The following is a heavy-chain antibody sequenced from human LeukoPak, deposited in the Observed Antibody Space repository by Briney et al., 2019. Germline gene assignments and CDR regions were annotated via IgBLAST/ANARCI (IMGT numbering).Heavy chain of an antibody. CDR1: GFTFSSYG. J-gene: IGHJ4*02. CDR2: ISWDGDNT. Sequence: PGGSLRLSCAASGFTFSSYGMSWVRQAPGKGLEWVALISWDGDNTYYADSVKGRFTISRDNSKNSLYLQMNSLRTEDTALYYCAKGNSIAVSAFFDYWGQGTLVTVSS. CDR3: AKGNSIAVSAFFDY. D-gene: IGHD6-19*01. V-gene: IGHV3-43*02.